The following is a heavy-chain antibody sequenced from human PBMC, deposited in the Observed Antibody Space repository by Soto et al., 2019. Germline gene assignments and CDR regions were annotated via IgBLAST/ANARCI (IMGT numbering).Heavy chain of an antibody. V-gene: IGHV3-23*01. CDR2: LTDSGGNK. CDR1: GFTFRNYA. J-gene: IGHJ3*02. D-gene: IGHD6-13*01. CDR3: AKDRSRTGIADVFEI. Sequence: EVQLLESGGGLVQPGGSLRLSCAASGFTFRNYAMSWVRQAPGKGLEWVSALTDSGGNKYHADSVKGRFTISRDNAKDTLYVQMNSQRAEDTAVYYCAKDRSRTGIADVFEIWGQGTMVTVSS.